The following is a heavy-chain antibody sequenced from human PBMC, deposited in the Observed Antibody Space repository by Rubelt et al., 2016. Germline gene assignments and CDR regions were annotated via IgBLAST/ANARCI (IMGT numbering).Heavy chain of an antibody. CDR2: IIPILGIA. V-gene: IGHV1-69*04. J-gene: IGHJ4*02. D-gene: IGHD3-22*01. Sequence: QVQLVQSGAEVKKPGSSVKVSCKASGGTFSSYAISWVRQAPGQGLAWMGRIIPILGIANYAQEFPGRVMVTAYKSTVTAYMELSSLRSEDTAVYYCARFAIGGHSSGYLFDYWGQGTLVTVSS. CDR3: ARFAIGGHSSGYLFDY. CDR1: GGTFSSYA.